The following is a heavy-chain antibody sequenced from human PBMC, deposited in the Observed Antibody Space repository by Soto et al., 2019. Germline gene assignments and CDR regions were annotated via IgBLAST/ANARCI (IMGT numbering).Heavy chain of an antibody. CDR1: GYTFTGYY. Sequence: GASVKVSCKASGYTFTGYYMHWVRQAPGQGLEWMGWINPNSGGTNYAQKFQGWVTMTRDTSISTAYMELSRLRSDDTAVYYCAREIMITFGGVIVHNWFDPWGQGTLVTVSS. J-gene: IGHJ5*02. V-gene: IGHV1-2*04. D-gene: IGHD3-16*02. CDR2: INPNSGGT. CDR3: AREIMITFGGVIVHNWFDP.